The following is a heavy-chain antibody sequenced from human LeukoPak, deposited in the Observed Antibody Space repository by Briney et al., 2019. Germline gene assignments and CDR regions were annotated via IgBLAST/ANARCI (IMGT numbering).Heavy chain of an antibody. CDR1: DYSISSGFF. CDR3: ARVTGYDWESSYDY. V-gene: IGHV4-38-2*02. Sequence: SETLSLTCTVSDYSISSGFFWGWIRQPSGKGLEWIGSIYHSGSTYSNPSLKSRVTISVDTSKNQFSLKVSSVTAADTAVYYCARVTGYDWESSYDYWGQGTLVTVSS. J-gene: IGHJ4*02. D-gene: IGHD5-12*01. CDR2: IYHSGST.